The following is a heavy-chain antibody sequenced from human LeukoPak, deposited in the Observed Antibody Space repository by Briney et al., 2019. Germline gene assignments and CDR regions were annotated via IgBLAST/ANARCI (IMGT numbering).Heavy chain of an antibody. Sequence: SVKVSCKASGGTFSSYTISWVRQAPGQGLEWMGRIIPILGIANYAQKFQGRVTITADKSTSTAYMELSSLGSEDTAVYYCARVPYSYGYKDYWGQGTLVTVSS. CDR2: IIPILGIA. D-gene: IGHD5-18*01. CDR3: ARVPYSYGYKDY. V-gene: IGHV1-69*02. CDR1: GGTFSSYT. J-gene: IGHJ4*02.